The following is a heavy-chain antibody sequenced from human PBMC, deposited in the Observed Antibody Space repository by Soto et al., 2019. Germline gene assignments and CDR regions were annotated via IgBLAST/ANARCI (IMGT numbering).Heavy chain of an antibody. CDR3: ASVTPYGDSDYYYYGMDV. J-gene: IGHJ6*02. CDR2: IIPIFGTA. V-gene: IGHV1-69*01. Sequence: QVQLVQSGAEVKKPGSSVKVSCKASGGTFSSYAISWVRQAPGQGLEWMGGIIPIFGTANYAQKFQGRATITAAESTSTAYMEPGSLRSEDAAGYHCASVTPYGDSDYYYYGMDVWGQGTTVTVSS. CDR1: GGTFSSYA. D-gene: IGHD4-17*01.